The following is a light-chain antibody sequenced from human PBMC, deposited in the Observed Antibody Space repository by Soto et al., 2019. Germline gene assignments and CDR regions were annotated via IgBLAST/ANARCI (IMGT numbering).Light chain of an antibody. J-gene: IGLJ7*01. V-gene: IGLV2-14*01. CDR2: NVS. CDR3: SSFTSTNTVL. Sequence: QSALTQPASVSGSPGQSITISCTGTSSDVGGYNYVSWYQQHPGKAPKLMIYNVSNRPSGVSNRFSGSKSGNTASLTISGLQAEDGGHYYCSSFTSTNTVLFGGGTQLTVL. CDR1: SSDVGGYNY.